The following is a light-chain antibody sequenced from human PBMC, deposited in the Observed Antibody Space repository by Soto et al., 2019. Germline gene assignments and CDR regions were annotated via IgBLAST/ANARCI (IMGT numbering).Light chain of an antibody. CDR2: DVS. J-gene: IGKJ1*01. V-gene: IGKV1-5*01. CDR1: QTISSG. Sequence: DIPMTQSPSTLSASVGDRVTITCRASQTISSGLAWYQQKPGKAPKVLIYDVSILESGVPSRFSGSGSGTEFTLTISRLQPDDFATYYCQQYKSYKTFGQGTKVEIK. CDR3: QQYKSYKT.